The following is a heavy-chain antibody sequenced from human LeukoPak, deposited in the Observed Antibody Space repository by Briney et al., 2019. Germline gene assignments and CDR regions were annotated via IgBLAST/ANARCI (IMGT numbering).Heavy chain of an antibody. CDR1: GYTFTSYA. CDR2: INAGNGNT. V-gene: IGHV1-3*01. Sequence: ASVKVSCKASGYTFTSYAMHWMRQAPGQRLEWMGWINAGNGNTKYSQKFQGRVTITRDTSASTAYMELSSLRSEDTAVYYCARYGSVVDTAIFDYWGQGTLVTVSS. CDR3: ARYGSVVDTAIFDY. D-gene: IGHD5-18*01. J-gene: IGHJ4*02.